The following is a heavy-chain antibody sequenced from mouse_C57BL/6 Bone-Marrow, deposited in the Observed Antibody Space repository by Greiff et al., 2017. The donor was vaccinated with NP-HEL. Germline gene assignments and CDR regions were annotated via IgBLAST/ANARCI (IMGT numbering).Heavy chain of an antibody. CDR3: ARGGLRPDY. V-gene: IGHV1-4*01. D-gene: IGHD3-2*02. CDR1: GYTFTSYT. J-gene: IGHJ2*01. Sequence: VQLEQPGAELARPGASVKMSCKASGYTFTSYTMHWVKQRPGQGLEWIGYINPSSGYTKYNQKFKDKATVTADKSSSTAYMQLSSLTSEDSAVYYCARGGLRPDYWGQGTTLTVSS. CDR2: INPSSGYT.